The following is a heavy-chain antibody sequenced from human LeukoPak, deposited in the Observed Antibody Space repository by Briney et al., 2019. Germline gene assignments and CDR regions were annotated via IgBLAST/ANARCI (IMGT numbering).Heavy chain of an antibody. J-gene: IGHJ4*02. V-gene: IGHV3-23*01. Sequence: GGSLRLSCAASGFTFSSSAISWVRQAPGKGLEWVSAISNNGGYTYYADSVQGRFTISRDNSKSTLCLQMNSLRAEDTAVYYCAKQLGYCSDGSCYFPYWGQGTLVTVSS. CDR2: ISNNGGYT. CDR1: GFTFSSSA. D-gene: IGHD2-15*01. CDR3: AKQLGYCSDGSCYFPY.